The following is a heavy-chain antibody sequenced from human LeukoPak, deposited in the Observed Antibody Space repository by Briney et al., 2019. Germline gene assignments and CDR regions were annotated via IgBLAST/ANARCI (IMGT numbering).Heavy chain of an antibody. J-gene: IGHJ4*02. D-gene: IGHD5-12*01. CDR2: ISYDGSNK. V-gene: IGHV3-30*18. Sequence: GRSLRLSCAASGFTFSSYGMHWVRQAPGKGLEWVTVISYDGSNKYYADSVKGRFTISRDNSKNTLYLQMNSLRAEDTAVYYCAKAGYSGHHFDYWGQGTLVTVSS. CDR1: GFTFSSYG. CDR3: AKAGYSGHHFDY.